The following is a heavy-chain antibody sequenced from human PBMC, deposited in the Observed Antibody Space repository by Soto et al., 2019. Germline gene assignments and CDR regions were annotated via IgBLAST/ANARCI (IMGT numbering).Heavy chain of an antibody. Sequence: LRLSCVASGFTFNTYSMTWVRQAPGQGLEWVSSISNTGAHIYYADSVRGRFTISRDNAKNSLYLQMNSLTAEDTAVYYCVRERQFVRDFYYGMDVWGRGTTVTVS. CDR2: ISNTGAHI. J-gene: IGHJ6*02. D-gene: IGHD6-6*01. CDR1: GFTFNTYS. V-gene: IGHV3-21*01. CDR3: VRERQFVRDFYYGMDV.